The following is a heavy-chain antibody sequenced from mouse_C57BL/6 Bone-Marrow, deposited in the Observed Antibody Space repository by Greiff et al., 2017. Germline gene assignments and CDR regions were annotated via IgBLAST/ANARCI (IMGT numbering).Heavy chain of an antibody. CDR3: ARRGRGAWFAY. Sequence: EVMLVESGGDLVKPGGSLKLSCAASGFTFSSYGMSWVRQTPDKRLEWVATISSGGSYTYYPDSVKGRFTISRDNAKHTLYLHMSSLKSEDTAMYYCARRGRGAWFAYWGQGTLVTVSA. CDR2: ISSGGSYT. V-gene: IGHV5-6*02. J-gene: IGHJ3*01. CDR1: GFTFSSYG.